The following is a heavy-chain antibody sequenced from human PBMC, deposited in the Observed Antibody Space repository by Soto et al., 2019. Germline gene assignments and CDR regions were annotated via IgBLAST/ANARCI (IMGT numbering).Heavy chain of an antibody. D-gene: IGHD2-21*02. CDR3: ARDSAYCGGDCYLPSNGMDV. J-gene: IGHJ6*02. CDR1: GYTFTGYY. Sequence: ASVKVSCKASGYTFTGYYMHWVRQAPGQGLEWMGWINPNSGGTNYAQKFQGRVTMTRDTSISTAYMELSRLRSDDTAVYYCARDSAYCGGDCYLPSNGMDVWGQGTTVTAS. CDR2: INPNSGGT. V-gene: IGHV1-2*02.